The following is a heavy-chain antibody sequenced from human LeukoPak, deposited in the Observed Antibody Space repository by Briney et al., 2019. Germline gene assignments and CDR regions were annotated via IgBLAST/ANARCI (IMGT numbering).Heavy chain of an antibody. J-gene: IGHJ4*02. CDR2: ISSSGNTI. Sequence: GGSLRLSCAASGFTFSSYEMNWVRQAPGKGLEWVSYISSSGNTISYADSVKGRFTISRDNAKNSLYLQMNSLRAEDTAVYYCAREGVDIVLIFGWGQGTPVTVSS. D-gene: IGHD2-8*01. V-gene: IGHV3-48*03. CDR1: GFTFSSYE. CDR3: AREGVDIVLIFG.